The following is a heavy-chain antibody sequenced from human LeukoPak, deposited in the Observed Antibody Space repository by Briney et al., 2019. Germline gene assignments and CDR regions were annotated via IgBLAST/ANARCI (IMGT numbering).Heavy chain of an antibody. CDR1: GGSMSSYY. J-gene: IGHJ4*02. D-gene: IGHD5-24*01. Sequence: SETLSLTCTVSGGSMSSYYWSWIRQPPGKGLEWIGYIYYSGSTKYNPSLKSRVTISVDTSKNQFSLKLSSVSAADTAVYYCARGARAGYNLEPFDYWGQGTLVTVSS. CDR3: ARGARAGYNLEPFDY. V-gene: IGHV4-59*08. CDR2: IYYSGST.